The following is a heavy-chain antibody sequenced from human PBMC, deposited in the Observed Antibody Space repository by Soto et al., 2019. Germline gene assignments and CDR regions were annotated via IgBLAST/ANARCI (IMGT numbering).Heavy chain of an antibody. V-gene: IGHV1-8*02. J-gene: IGHJ5*02. CDR1: GYTFTSYA. CDR3: AREVIGCNDP. Sequence: GASVKVSCKASGYTFTSYAMHWVRQAPGQRLEWMGWMNPNSGNTGYAQKFQGRVTMTRNTSISTAYMELSSLRSEDTAVYYCAREVIGCNDPWGQGTLVTVSS. D-gene: IGHD3-10*01. CDR2: MNPNSGNT.